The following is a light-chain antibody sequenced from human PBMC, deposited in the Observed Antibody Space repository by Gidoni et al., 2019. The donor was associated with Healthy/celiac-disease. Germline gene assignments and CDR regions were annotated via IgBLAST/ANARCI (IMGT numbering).Light chain of an antibody. V-gene: IGKV1-27*01. CDR1: QGIRSY. CDR3: QRTYHASWT. CDR2: CAS. J-gene: IGKJ1*01. Sequence: DIQLTQSPSSLSASVGDRVTITCRVSQGIRSYLNWYRQKPGKVPKLLIYCASNLQSGVPARFSGCGSGTEFTLIISSMQPEDVETYYGQRTYHASWTFGQGTKVEIK.